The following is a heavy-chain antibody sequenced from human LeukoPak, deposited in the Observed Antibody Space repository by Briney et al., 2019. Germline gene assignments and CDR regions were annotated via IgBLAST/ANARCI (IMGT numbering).Heavy chain of an antibody. J-gene: IGHJ4*02. CDR2: ISSGSSYI. Sequence: PGGSLRLSCAASGFSFSSYSVNWVRQAPGKGLEWVSSISSGSSYIYYADSVKGRFTISRDNAKNSLYLQMNSLRAEDTAVYYCARGAYHCSSTTCYPVDWGQGTLVTVSS. V-gene: IGHV3-21*01. CDR3: ARGAYHCSSTTCYPVD. CDR1: GFSFSSYS. D-gene: IGHD2-2*01.